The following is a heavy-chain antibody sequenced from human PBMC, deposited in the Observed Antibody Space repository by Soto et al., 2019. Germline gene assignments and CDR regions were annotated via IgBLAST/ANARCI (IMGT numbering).Heavy chain of an antibody. Sequence: QVQLQESGPGLVKPSETLSLTCTVSGGSISSYYWSWIRQPPGGGLQWIGYIYHTESTTYNYNPSRKSRVTISLDTSKNQFSLKLTSVTAADTAVYYCATGRVLYGSEYWGQGTLVTVSS. CDR3: ATGRVLYGSEY. CDR1: GGSISSYY. D-gene: IGHD3-10*01. V-gene: IGHV4-59*03. CDR2: IYHTESTTY. J-gene: IGHJ4*02.